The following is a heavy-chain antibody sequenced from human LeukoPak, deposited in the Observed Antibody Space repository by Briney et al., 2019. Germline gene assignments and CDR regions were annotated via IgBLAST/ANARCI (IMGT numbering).Heavy chain of an antibody. V-gene: IGHV4-30-4*08. D-gene: IGHD2-8*02. CDR2: IYYSGST. CDR3: ARALTDGAFDI. J-gene: IGHJ3*02. CDR1: GGSISSGDYY. Sequence: SETLSLTCTVSGGSISSGDYYWSWIRQPPGKGLEWIGYIYYSGSTYYNPSLKSRVTISVDTSKNQFSLKLSSVTVGDTAVYYCARALTDGAFDIWGQGTMVTVSS.